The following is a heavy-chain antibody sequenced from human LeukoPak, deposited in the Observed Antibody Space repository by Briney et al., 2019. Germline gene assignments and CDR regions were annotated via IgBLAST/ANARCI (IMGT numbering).Heavy chain of an antibody. CDR3: ARGDVVVRFFDY. J-gene: IGHJ4*02. D-gene: IGHD2-21*01. CDR2: IYHSGST. V-gene: IGHV4-4*02. CDR1: GGSISSSNW. Sequence: SETLSHTCAVSGGSISSSNWWSWVRQPPGKGLEWIGEIYHSGSTNYNPSLKSRVTISVDKSKNQFSLKPSSVTAADTAVYYCARGDVVVRFFDYWGQGTLVTVSS.